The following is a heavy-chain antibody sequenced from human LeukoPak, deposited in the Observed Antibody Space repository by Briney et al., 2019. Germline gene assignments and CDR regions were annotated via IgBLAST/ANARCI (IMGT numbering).Heavy chain of an antibody. CDR1: GFTFNIYA. J-gene: IGHJ6*03. CDR3: AKNRGGTYKYYMDV. CDR2: VRGSGGAT. D-gene: IGHD1-1*01. V-gene: IGHV3-23*01. Sequence: GGSLRLSCAASGFTFNIYAMSWVRQAPGMGLEWLSYVRGSGGATYYAASVKGRFTISRDNYKNTVYLQMGSLRAEDRAVYYCAKNRGGTYKYYMDVWGNGTTVTVSS.